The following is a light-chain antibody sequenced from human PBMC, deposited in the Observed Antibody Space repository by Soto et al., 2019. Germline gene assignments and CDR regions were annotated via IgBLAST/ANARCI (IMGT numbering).Light chain of an antibody. CDR2: GAS. CDR3: QQYGNSPIT. J-gene: IGKJ1*01. Sequence: EIVLTQSPGTLSLSPGERATLSCRASQSVSNNYLAWYQQKPGQAPRLLIYGASNRATGIPDRFSGSGSGTDFTLTISRLEPEDFAVYYYQQYGNSPITFGQGTKVDIK. V-gene: IGKV3-20*01. CDR1: QSVSNNY.